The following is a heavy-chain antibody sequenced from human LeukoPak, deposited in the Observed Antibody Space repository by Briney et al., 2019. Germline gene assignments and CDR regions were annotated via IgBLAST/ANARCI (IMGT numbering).Heavy chain of an antibody. V-gene: IGHV4-59*01. CDR1: GGSISSYY. D-gene: IGHD5-24*01. Sequence: PETLSLTCTVSGGSISSYYWSWIRQPPGKGLGWIGYIYYSGSTNYNPSLKSRVTISVDTSKNQFSLKLSSVTAADTAVYYCARDRGGEMATIPDYWGQGTLVTVSS. CDR2: IYYSGST. CDR3: ARDRGGEMATIPDY. J-gene: IGHJ4*02.